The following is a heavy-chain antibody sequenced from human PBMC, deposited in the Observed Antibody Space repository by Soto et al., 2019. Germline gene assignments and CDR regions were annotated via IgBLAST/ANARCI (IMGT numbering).Heavy chain of an antibody. CDR1: GFTFSSYV. CDR2: ISGSGGST. D-gene: IGHD3-10*01. V-gene: IGHV3-23*01. Sequence: EVQLLESGGGLVQPGGSLRLSCAASGFTFSSYVMSWVRQAPGKGLEWVSAISGSGGSTYYADSVKGRFTISRDNSKNTLYLQMNSLRAEDTAVYYCAKDDYGSGSYYNVVIYFDYWGQGTLVTVSS. J-gene: IGHJ4*02. CDR3: AKDDYGSGSYYNVVIYFDY.